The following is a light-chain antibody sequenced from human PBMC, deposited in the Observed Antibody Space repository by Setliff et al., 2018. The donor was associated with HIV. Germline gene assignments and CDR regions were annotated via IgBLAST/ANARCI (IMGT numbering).Light chain of an antibody. CDR1: NIGGKS. Sequence: SYELTQPPSVSVAPGKTAKITCGGNNIGGKSIHWYQQKPGQAPVLVIYYDSDRPSGIPERFSGSNSGNTATLTISRVEAGDEADYYCQVWDTSSDRPYVFGTGTKVTVL. V-gene: IGLV3-21*04. CDR2: YDS. J-gene: IGLJ1*01. CDR3: QVWDTSSDRPYV.